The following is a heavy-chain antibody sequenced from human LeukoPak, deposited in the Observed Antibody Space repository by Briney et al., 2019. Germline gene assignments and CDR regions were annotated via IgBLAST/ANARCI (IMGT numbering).Heavy chain of an antibody. J-gene: IGHJ6*03. D-gene: IGHD6-19*01. CDR1: GGSISRDDYY. CDR2: IYYSGST. V-gene: IGHV4-30-4*01. CDR3: ARQWLDYYYMDV. Sequence: SETLSLTCSVSGGSISRDDYYWSWFRQPPGKGLEWIGLIYYSGSTSYNPSLKSRLTISVDTSKNQFSLKLTSVTAADTAVYYCARQWLDYYYMDVWGKGTTVTVSS.